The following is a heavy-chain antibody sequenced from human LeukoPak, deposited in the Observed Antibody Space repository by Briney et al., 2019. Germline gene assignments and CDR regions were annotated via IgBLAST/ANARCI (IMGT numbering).Heavy chain of an antibody. Sequence: GGSLRLSCAASGFTFSSYWMHWVRQAPGKGLVWVSRINSDGSSTSYADSVKGRFTISRDNAKNTLYLQMNSLRAEDTAVYYCARGPPHYYDSSGYYYVDWGQGTLVTVSS. D-gene: IGHD3-22*01. CDR2: INSDGSST. J-gene: IGHJ4*02. CDR3: ARGPPHYYDSSGYYYVD. V-gene: IGHV3-74*01. CDR1: GFTFSSYW.